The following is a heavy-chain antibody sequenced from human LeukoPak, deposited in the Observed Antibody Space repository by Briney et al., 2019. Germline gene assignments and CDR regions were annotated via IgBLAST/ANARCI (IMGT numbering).Heavy chain of an antibody. V-gene: IGHV3-23*01. J-gene: IGHJ3*02. CDR3: AKFQWELLLRGVWSDAFDI. CDR2: ISGSGGST. CDR1: GFTFSSYA. Sequence: GGSLRLSCAASGFTFSSYARSWVRQAPGKGLEGFSAISGSGGSTYYADSVKGRFTISRDNSKNTLYLQMNSLRAEDTAVYYCAKFQWELLLRGVWSDAFDIWGQGTMVTVSS. D-gene: IGHD1-26*01.